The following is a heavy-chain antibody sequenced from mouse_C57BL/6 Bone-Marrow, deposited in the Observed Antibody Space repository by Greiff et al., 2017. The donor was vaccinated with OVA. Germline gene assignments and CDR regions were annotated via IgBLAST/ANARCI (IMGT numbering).Heavy chain of an antibody. Sequence: VQLQQPGAELVRPGTSVKLSCKASGYTFTSYWMHWVKQRPGQGLEWIGVIDPSDSYTNYNQKFKGKATLTVDTSSSTAYMQLSSLTSEDSAVYYCAMGPQYEGMDYWGQGTTLTVSS. J-gene: IGHJ2*01. CDR3: AMGPQYEGMDY. CDR1: GYTFTSYW. D-gene: IGHD2-3*01. CDR2: IDPSDSYT. V-gene: IGHV1-59*01.